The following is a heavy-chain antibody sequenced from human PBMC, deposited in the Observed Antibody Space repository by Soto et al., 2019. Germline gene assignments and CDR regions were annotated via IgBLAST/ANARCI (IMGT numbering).Heavy chain of an antibody. CDR2: IYTSGST. CDR3: ARDRTYSSSSAGWFDP. CDR1: GGSISSYY. V-gene: IGHV4-4*07. D-gene: IGHD6-13*01. Sequence: SETLSLTCTVSGGSISSYYWSWIRQPAGKGLEWIGRIYTSGSTNYNPSLKSRVTMSVDTSKNQFSLKLSSVTAADTAVYYCARDRTYSSSSAGWFDPWGQGTLVTVS. J-gene: IGHJ5*02.